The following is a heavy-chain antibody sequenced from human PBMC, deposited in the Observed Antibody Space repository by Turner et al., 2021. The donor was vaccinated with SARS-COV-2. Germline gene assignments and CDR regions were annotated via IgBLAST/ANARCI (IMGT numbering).Heavy chain of an antibody. CDR3: ARGGEYQLLHYYGMDV. D-gene: IGHD2-2*01. Sequence: EVQLVGTGGGLIQPGGSLRLSCAASGFTVSSNYMSWVRQAPGKGMEWVSVISSGGRTYYADSVKGRFTSSRDNSKNTLYLQMNSLRAEDTAVYYCARGGEYQLLHYYGMDVWGQGTTVTVSS. J-gene: IGHJ6*02. CDR2: ISSGGRT. V-gene: IGHV3-53*02. CDR1: GFTVSSNY.